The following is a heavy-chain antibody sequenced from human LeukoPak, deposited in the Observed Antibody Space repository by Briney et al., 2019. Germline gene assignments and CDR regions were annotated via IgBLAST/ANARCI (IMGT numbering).Heavy chain of an antibody. V-gene: IGHV3-30*04. CDR2: ISYDGSNK. CDR3: ARTSWFGELDYFDY. CDR1: GFTFSSYA. Sequence: GRSLRLSCAASGFTFSSYAMHWVRQAPGKGLEWVAVISYDGSNKYYADSVKGRFTISRDNSKNTLYLQMNSLRAEDTAVYYCARTSWFGELDYFDYWGQGTLVAVSS. J-gene: IGHJ4*02. D-gene: IGHD3-10*01.